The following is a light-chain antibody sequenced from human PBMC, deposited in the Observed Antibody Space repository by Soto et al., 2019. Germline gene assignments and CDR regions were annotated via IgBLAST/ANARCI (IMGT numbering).Light chain of an antibody. J-gene: IGKJ5*01. CDR3: QKFNTAPLT. CDR1: QDISVY. Sequence: DIQMTQSPSSLSASVADRVTITCRASQDISVYLAWYQQKPGKVPKLLIYSASTLQSGVPSRFSGSGSGTEFTLTISSLQPEDVATYYCQKFNTAPLTFGQGTRLEIK. CDR2: SAS. V-gene: IGKV1-27*01.